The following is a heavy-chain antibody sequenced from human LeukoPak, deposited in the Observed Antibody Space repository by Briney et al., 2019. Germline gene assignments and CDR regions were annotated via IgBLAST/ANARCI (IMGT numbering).Heavy chain of an antibody. Sequence: PGGSLRLSCVVSGFSVSNNYVSWVRQAPGKGLEWVSVIYSGNTIKYADSVEGRFTISRDNSKNTLYLQMNSLRAEDTAVYYCAKDRDGDGWDYYYYMDVWGKGTTVTISS. J-gene: IGHJ6*03. CDR3: AKDRDGDGWDYYYYMDV. D-gene: IGHD5-24*01. V-gene: IGHV3-66*01. CDR2: IYSGNTI. CDR1: GFSVSNNY.